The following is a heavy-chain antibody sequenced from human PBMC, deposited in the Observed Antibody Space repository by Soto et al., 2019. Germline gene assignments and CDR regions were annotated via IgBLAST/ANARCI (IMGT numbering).Heavy chain of an antibody. Sequence: PGGSLRLSCAASAFTFSTFGMHWVRQAPGKGLEWVALISYDGNNRYYADSVRGRFTISRDNSKNTLHLQMNSLRTEDTAVYYCAKGTTRWLQSLLDYWGQGILVTVSS. CDR2: ISYDGNNR. V-gene: IGHV3-30*18. CDR3: AKGTTRWLQSLLDY. CDR1: AFTFSTFG. D-gene: IGHD1-26*01. J-gene: IGHJ4*02.